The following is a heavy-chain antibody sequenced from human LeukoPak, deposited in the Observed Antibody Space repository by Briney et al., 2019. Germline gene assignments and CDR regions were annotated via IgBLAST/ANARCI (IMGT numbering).Heavy chain of an antibody. CDR1: EFTFSNYG. CDR2: VRSDGNDK. Sequence: GGSLRLSCAASEFTFSNYGMHSVRQAPGKGLEWVTFVRSDGNDKYYADSVKGRFTISRDNSKNTLYLQMTSLRVEDTAIYYCATAGLDYWGQGSLVTVSS. J-gene: IGHJ4*02. CDR3: ATAGLDY. V-gene: IGHV3-30*02. D-gene: IGHD2-21*02.